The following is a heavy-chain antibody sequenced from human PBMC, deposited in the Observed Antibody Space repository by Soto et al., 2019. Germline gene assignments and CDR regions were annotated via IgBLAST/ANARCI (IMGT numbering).Heavy chain of an antibody. D-gene: IGHD3-22*01. CDR3: ARAHYYDSSGYYPNFDY. CDR1: GYTFTSYD. J-gene: IGHJ4*02. Sequence: QGQLVQSGAEVKKPGASVKVSCKASGYTFTSYDINWVLQATGQGLEWMGWMNPNSGNTGYAQKFQGRVTMTRNTSISTAYMELSSLRSEDTAVYYCARAHYYDSSGYYPNFDYWGQGTLVTVSS. V-gene: IGHV1-8*01. CDR2: MNPNSGNT.